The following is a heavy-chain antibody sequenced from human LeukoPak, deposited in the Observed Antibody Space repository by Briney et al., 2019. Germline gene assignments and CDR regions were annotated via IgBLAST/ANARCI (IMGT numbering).Heavy chain of an antibody. CDR3: ARHPHYYDSSGRVVVYYFDY. V-gene: IGHV5-51*01. CDR2: IYPGDSDT. J-gene: IGHJ4*02. D-gene: IGHD3-22*01. CDR1: GYSFTSYW. Sequence: GESLKISCKGSGYSFTSYWIGWVRQMPGKGLEWMGIIYPGDSDTRYSPSFQGQVTISADKSISTAYLQWSSLKASDTAMYYCARHPHYYDSSGRVVVYYFDYWGQGTLVTVSS.